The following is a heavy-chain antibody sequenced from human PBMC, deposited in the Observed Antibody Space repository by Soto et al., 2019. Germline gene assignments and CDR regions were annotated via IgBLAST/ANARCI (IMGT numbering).Heavy chain of an antibody. Sequence: GGSLRLSCAASGFTFSAYAMNWVRQAPGRGLEWISSISGSGGSTYYADSVRGRFTISRDNSKDELYLQMNTLRAEDTAVYYCAKGGSSTWYIPRDWGQGTLVTVSS. D-gene: IGHD6-13*01. CDR3: AKGGSSTWYIPRD. CDR2: ISGSGGST. CDR1: GFTFSAYA. J-gene: IGHJ4*02. V-gene: IGHV3-23*01.